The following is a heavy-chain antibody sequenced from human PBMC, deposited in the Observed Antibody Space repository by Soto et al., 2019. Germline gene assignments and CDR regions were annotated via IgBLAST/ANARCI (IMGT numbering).Heavy chain of an antibody. Sequence: SETLSLTCGVYGGTVASSHWWSWVRQSPGGGLEWIGNVYHTGDTNFNPSLQSRVTISVDKSNNQFSLRLNSLTAADTAVYFCAREIVTAGGNNYFDPWGPGTLVTVSS. J-gene: IGHJ5*02. V-gene: IGHV4-4*02. D-gene: IGHD2-21*02. CDR2: VYHTGDT. CDR1: GGTVASSHW. CDR3: AREIVTAGGNNYFDP.